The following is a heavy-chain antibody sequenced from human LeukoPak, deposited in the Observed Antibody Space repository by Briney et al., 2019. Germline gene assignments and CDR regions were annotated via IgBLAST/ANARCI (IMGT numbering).Heavy chain of an antibody. CDR3: ARGRDPSRYYYDSSGYVFVDY. CDR1: VYTFTSYG. Sequence: ASVTVSCKASVYTFTSYGISWVRQAPGHGLEWMGWISDYNDNTNYAHKLPGRVTMTIDTYTRTAYMALRSLRSDDPAVYYCARGRDPSRYYYDSSGYVFVDYWGQGTLVTVSS. V-gene: IGHV1-18*04. D-gene: IGHD3-22*01. J-gene: IGHJ4*02. CDR2: ISDYNDNT.